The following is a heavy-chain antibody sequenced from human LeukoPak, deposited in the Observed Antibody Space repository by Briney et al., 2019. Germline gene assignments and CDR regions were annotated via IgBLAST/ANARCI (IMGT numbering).Heavy chain of an antibody. D-gene: IGHD2-2*01. CDR1: GYTFTSYG. V-gene: IGHV1-69*13. CDR2: IIPIFGTA. J-gene: IGHJ5*02. CDR3: ARRYGGPRGIHCSSTSCYYGNWFDP. Sequence: GASVKVSCKASGYTFTSYGISWVRQAPGQGLERMGGIIPIFGTANYAQKFQGRVTITADESTSTAYMELSSLRSEDTAVYYCARRYGGPRGIHCSSTSCYYGNWFDPWGQGTLVTVSS.